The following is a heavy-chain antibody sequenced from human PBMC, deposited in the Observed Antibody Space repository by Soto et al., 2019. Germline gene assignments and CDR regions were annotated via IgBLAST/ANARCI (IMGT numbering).Heavy chain of an antibody. D-gene: IGHD5-12*01. J-gene: IGHJ4*02. CDR2: ISAYNGNT. V-gene: IGHV1-18*01. CDR1: GYTFTSYG. Sequence: ASVKVSCKASGYTFTSYGISWVRQAPGQGLEWMGWISAYNGNTNYAQKLQGRVTMTTDTSTSTAYMELRSLRSDDTAVYYCAGGAPNVDIVATISQAFAYWGQGTMVTVSS. CDR3: AGGAPNVDIVATISQAFAY.